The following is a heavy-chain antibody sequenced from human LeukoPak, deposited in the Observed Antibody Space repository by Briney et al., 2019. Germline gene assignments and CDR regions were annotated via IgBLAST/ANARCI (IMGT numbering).Heavy chain of an antibody. Sequence: SETLSLTCTVSGGSISSRSYYWGWIRQPPGKGLEWIGSMYYSGSTYHNPSLKSRVTISVDASKNQFSLKLTSVTAADTAVYYCARTIAAAGTRDLGYYYGMDVWGQGTTVTVSS. J-gene: IGHJ6*02. V-gene: IGHV4-39*07. CDR3: ARTIAAAGTRDLGYYYGMDV. D-gene: IGHD6-13*01. CDR2: MYYSGST. CDR1: GGSISSRSYY.